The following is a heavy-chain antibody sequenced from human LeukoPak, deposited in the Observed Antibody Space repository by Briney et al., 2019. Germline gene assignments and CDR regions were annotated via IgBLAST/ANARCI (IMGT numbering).Heavy chain of an antibody. J-gene: IGHJ4*02. CDR2: INHSGST. CDR1: GGSFSVYY. D-gene: IGHD4-17*01. V-gene: IGHV4-34*01. CDR3: ARGSDYGDYYFDY. Sequence: SETLSLTCAVYGGSFSVYYWSWIRQPPGKGLEWIGEINHSGSTNYNPSLKSQVTISVDTSKNQCSLKLSSVTAADTAVYYCARGSDYGDYYFDYWGQGTLVTVSS.